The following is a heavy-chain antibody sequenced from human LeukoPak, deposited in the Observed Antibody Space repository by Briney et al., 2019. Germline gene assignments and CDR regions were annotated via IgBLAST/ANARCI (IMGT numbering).Heavy chain of an antibody. CDR1: GGSISSYY. Sequence: ASETLSLTCTVSGGSISSYYWSWIRQPPGKGLEWIGYIYYSGSTNYNPSLKSRVTISVDTSKNQFSLKLSSVTAADTAVYYCARASVPLLLGMDVWGQGTTVTVSS. CDR3: ARASVPLLLGMDV. J-gene: IGHJ6*02. D-gene: IGHD1-26*01. V-gene: IGHV4-59*01. CDR2: IYYSGST.